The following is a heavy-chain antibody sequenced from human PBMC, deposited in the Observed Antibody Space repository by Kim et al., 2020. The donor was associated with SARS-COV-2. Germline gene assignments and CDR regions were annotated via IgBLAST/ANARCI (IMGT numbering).Heavy chain of an antibody. D-gene: IGHD6-13*01. Sequence: GGSLRLSCAASGFTFSSYSMNWVRQAPGKGLEWVSSISSSSSYIYYADSVKGRFTISRDNAKNSLYLQMNSLRAEDTAVYYCARDRQSSSSWYGHYYGMDVWGQGTTVTVSS. CDR3: ARDRQSSSSWYGHYYGMDV. J-gene: IGHJ6*02. CDR1: GFTFSSYS. V-gene: IGHV3-21*01. CDR2: ISSSSSYI.